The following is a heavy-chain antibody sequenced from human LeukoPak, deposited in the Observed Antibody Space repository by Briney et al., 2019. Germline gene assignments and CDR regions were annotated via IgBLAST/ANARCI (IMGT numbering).Heavy chain of an antibody. D-gene: IGHD3-10*01. Sequence: ASVKVSCKASGYTFTSYDINWVRQATGQGLEWMGWMNPNSGNTGYAQKFQGRVTMTRNTSISTAYMELSSLRSEDTAVYYCARDRTHYYYGSGSSNWFDPWGQGTLVTVSS. CDR1: GYTFTSYD. V-gene: IGHV1-8*01. CDR2: MNPNSGNT. J-gene: IGHJ5*02. CDR3: ARDRTHYYYGSGSSNWFDP.